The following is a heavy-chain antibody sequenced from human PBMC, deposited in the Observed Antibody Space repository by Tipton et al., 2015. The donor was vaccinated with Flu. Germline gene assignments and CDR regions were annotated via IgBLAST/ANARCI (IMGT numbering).Heavy chain of an antibody. D-gene: IGHD1-1*01. CDR3: ARDLWNDRRSYYYYGVDV. V-gene: IGHV4-39*07. Sequence: TLSLTCTVSGDSISTTIYYWGWVRQPPGKGLEWIGSIYYSGTTYYNPSLKSRATISVDSSKNEFSLTLASLTAADTAVYYCARDLWNDRRSYYYYGVDVWGQGTTVTVTS. CDR2: IYYSGTT. J-gene: IGHJ6*02. CDR1: GDSISTTIYY.